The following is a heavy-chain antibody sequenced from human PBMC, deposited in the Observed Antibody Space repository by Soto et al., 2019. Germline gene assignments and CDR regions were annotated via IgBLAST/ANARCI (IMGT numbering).Heavy chain of an antibody. CDR3: ARDAPPDDY. CDR1: GFTFSSYS. V-gene: IGHV3-48*01. J-gene: IGHJ4*02. CDR2: ISSSTI. Sequence: PGGSLRLSCAASGFTFSSYSMNWVRQAPGKGLEWVSYISSSTIYYADSVKGRFTISRDNAKNSLYLQMNSLRAEDTAVYYCARDAPPDDYWGKGTLVTVSS.